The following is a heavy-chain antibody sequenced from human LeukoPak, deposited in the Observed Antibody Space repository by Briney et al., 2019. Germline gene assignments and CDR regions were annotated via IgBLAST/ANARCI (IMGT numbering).Heavy chain of an antibody. CDR2: IYSGGST. D-gene: IGHD4-23*01. CDR3: ARITNDYGGNHDAFDI. CDR1: GFTVSSNY. Sequence: GGSLRLSCAASGFTVSSNYMSWVRQAPGKGLEWVSVIYSGGSTYYADSVKGRFTISRDNSKNTLYLQMNSLRAEDTAVYYCARITNDYGGNHDAFDIWGQGTMVTVSS. V-gene: IGHV3-66*01. J-gene: IGHJ3*02.